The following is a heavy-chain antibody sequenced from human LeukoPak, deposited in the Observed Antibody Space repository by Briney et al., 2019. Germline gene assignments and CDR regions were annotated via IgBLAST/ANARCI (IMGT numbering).Heavy chain of an antibody. D-gene: IGHD6-19*01. CDR1: GFTCGTYG. Sequence: GGSLRLSCAASGFTCGTYGISWVRQGAGKVLEWVSAIRPDGDRTYYTDSVRGRFTIYRDNSKDTVYLQINSLRVEDTAVYYCAREQSGTRGWYTVEYWGQGTLVTVS. V-gene: IGHV3-23*01. CDR3: AREQSGTRGWYTVEY. J-gene: IGHJ4*02. CDR2: IRPDGDRT.